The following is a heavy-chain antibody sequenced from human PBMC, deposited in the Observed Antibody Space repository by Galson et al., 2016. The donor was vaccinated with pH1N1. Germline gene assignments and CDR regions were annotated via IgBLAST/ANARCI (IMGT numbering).Heavy chain of an antibody. J-gene: IGHJ6*02. CDR1: GFTFSSYG. D-gene: IGHD2-15*01. CDR2: IWYDGSNK. V-gene: IGHV3-33*01. Sequence: SLRLSCAASGFTFSSYGMHWVRQAPGKGLEWVAVIWYDGSNKYYADSVKGRFTISRDNSKNTLYLQMNSLRAEDTAVYYCAREDLVVGEGWDYGVDAWGQGTTVTVSS. CDR3: AREDLVVGEGWDYGVDA.